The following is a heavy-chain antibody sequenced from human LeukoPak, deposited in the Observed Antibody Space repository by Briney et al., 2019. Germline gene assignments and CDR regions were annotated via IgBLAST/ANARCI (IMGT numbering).Heavy chain of an antibody. J-gene: IGHJ4*02. Sequence: QSGGSLRLSCAASGFSFSSTWMHWVRQVPGKGLEWVSYVSSTGSTIYYADSVKGRFTISRDNAKNSLYLQMNSLRAEDTAVYYCARSFAYWGQGTLVTVSS. V-gene: IGHV3-48*03. CDR3: ARSFAY. CDR2: VSSTGSTI. CDR1: GFSFSSTW.